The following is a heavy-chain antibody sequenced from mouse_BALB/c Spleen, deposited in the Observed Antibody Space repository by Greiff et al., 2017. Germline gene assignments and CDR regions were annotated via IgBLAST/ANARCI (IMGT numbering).Heavy chain of an antibody. J-gene: IGHJ4*01. D-gene: IGHD2-1*01. V-gene: IGHV5-6-5*01. CDR3: ARDLDGNYGAMDY. CDR1: GFTFSSYA. CDR2: ISSGGST. Sequence: EVQGVESGGGLVKPGGSLKLSCAASGFTFSSYAMSWVRQTPEKRLEWVASISSGGSTYYPDSVKGRFTISRDNARNILYLQMSSLRSEDTAMYYCARDLDGNYGAMDYWGQGTSVTVSS.